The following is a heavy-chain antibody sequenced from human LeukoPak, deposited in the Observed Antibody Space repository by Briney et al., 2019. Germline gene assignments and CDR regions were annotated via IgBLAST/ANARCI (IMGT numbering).Heavy chain of an antibody. CDR3: AREVGALDY. CDR2: ISDNGDST. D-gene: IGHD1-26*01. J-gene: IGHJ4*02. CDR1: GFTLSTFA. V-gene: IGHV3-23*01. Sequence: GGSLRLSCAASGFTLSTFAVSWVRQAPGKGLEWVSIISDNGDSTYYADSVKGWFTTSRDNSKNTLYLQMNSLRAEDTAVYYCAREVGALDYWGQGTLVTVSS.